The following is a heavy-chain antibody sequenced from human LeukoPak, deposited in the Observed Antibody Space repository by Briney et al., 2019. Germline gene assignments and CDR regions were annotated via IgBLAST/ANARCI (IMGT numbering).Heavy chain of an antibody. CDR2: FNPSDGRA. V-gene: IGHV1-46*01. CDR1: GYTFTSYY. CDR3: ARQAVTTGWYFDY. Sequence: ASVKVSCKASGYTFTSYYLHWVRQAPGQRLEWMGIFNPSDGRATYTQKFQGRVTMTRDTSTSTVYMDLSSLRSDDTAVYYCARQAVTTGWYFDYWGQGTLVAVSS. J-gene: IGHJ4*02. D-gene: IGHD4-17*01.